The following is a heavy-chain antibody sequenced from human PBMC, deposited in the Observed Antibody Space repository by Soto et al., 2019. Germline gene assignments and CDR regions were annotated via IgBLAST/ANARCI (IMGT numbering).Heavy chain of an antibody. CDR2: INHSGST. CDR3: ARGKATVTTAGTFDY. Sequence: QVQLQKWGAGLLKPSETLSLTCAVYGGSFSGYYWSWIRQPPGKGLEWIGEINHSGSTNYNPSLKSRVPISVDTSKNQFSLKLSSVTATDTTVYYCARGKATVTTAGTFDYWGQGTLVTVSS. V-gene: IGHV4-34*01. D-gene: IGHD4-17*01. J-gene: IGHJ4*02. CDR1: GGSFSGYY.